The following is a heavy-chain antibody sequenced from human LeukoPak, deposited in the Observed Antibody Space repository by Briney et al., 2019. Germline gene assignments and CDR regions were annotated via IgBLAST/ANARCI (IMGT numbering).Heavy chain of an antibody. CDR3: ARAIRSSGWYDY. D-gene: IGHD6-19*01. CDR1: GDSVSNYY. J-gene: IGHJ4*02. Sequence: SETLSLTCTVSGDSVSNYYWTWIRQRPGKGLEWVGYIYYSGSTNYNPSLKSRVTISVDTSKNQFSLKLSSVTAADTAVYYCARAIRSSGWYDYWGQGTLVTVSS. CDR2: IYYSGST. V-gene: IGHV4-59*02.